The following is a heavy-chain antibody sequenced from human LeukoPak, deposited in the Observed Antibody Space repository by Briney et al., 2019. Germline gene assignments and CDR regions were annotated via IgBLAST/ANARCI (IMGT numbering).Heavy chain of an antibody. D-gene: IGHD5-12*01. CDR2: IYYSGST. CDR1: GGSISSSSYY. V-gene: IGHV4-39*07. Sequence: PSETLSLTCTVSGGSISSSSYYWGWIRQPPGKGREWIGSIYYSGSTYYNPSLKSRVTISVDTSKNQFSLKLSSVTAADTAVYYWARGGYSGYGLDYWGEGTLVTVSS. CDR3: ARGGYSGYGLDY. J-gene: IGHJ4*02.